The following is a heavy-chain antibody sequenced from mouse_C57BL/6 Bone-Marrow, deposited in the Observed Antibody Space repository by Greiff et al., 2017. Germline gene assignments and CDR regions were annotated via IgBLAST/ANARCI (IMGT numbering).Heavy chain of an antibody. Sequence: QVQLQQPGAELVRPGSSVKLSCKASGYTFTSYWMDWVKQRPGQGLEWIGNIYPSDSETHYNQKFKDKATLTVDKSSSTAYMQLSSLTSDDSAVYYCARELRRAYYFDYWGQGTTLTVSS. J-gene: IGHJ2*01. CDR2: IYPSDSET. CDR1: GYTFTSYW. V-gene: IGHV1-61*01. CDR3: ARELRRAYYFDY. D-gene: IGHD2-4*01.